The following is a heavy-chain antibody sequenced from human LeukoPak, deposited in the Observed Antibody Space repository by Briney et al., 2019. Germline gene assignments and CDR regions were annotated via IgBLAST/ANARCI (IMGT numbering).Heavy chain of an antibody. CDR3: ARDRADYDYVWGSYRLTLGIDY. Sequence: GGSLRLSCAASGFTFDDYTMHWVRQAPGKGLEWVSLISWDGGSTYYADSVKGRFTISRDNSKNSLYLQMNSLRAEDTAVYYCARDRADYDYVWGSYRLTLGIDYWGQGTLVTVSS. V-gene: IGHV3-43*01. J-gene: IGHJ4*02. D-gene: IGHD3-16*02. CDR1: GFTFDDYT. CDR2: ISWDGGST.